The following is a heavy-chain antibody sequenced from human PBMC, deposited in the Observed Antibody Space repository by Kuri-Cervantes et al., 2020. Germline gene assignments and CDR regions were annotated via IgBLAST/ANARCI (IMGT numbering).Heavy chain of an antibody. J-gene: IGHJ6*02. CDR1: GFTFSSYS. V-gene: IGHV3-48*04. CDR3: ARDRLGSGWYRVTTYGMDV. D-gene: IGHD6-19*01. Sequence: GESLKISCAASGFTFSSYSMNWVRQAPGKGLEWVSYISSSSSTIYYADSVKGRFTISRDNAKNSLYLQMSSLRAEDTAVYYCARDRLGSGWYRVTTYGMDVWGQGTTVTVSS. CDR2: ISSSSSTI.